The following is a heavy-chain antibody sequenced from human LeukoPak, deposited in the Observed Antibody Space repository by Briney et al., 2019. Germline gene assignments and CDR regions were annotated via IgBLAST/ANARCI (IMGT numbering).Heavy chain of an antibody. V-gene: IGHV5-51*01. Sequence: GESLKISCEGSGYTFSSYWIGWVRQMPGKGLEWMGVISPGDSDTRYSPSFQGQVTMSVDKSISTAYLQWSSLKASDTAMYYCARQGRHQQPFDYWGQGTLVTVSS. CDR3: ARQGRHQQPFDY. CDR2: ISPGDSDT. CDR1: GYTFSSYW. J-gene: IGHJ4*02. D-gene: IGHD6-13*01.